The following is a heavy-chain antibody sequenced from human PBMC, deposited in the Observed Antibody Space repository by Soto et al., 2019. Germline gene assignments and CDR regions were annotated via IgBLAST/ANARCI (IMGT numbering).Heavy chain of an antibody. CDR2: ISNDSGPI. V-gene: IGHV3-48*01. J-gene: IGHJ4*02. D-gene: IGHD2-8*01. Sequence: GGSLRLSCVGSGFTFSTYSMTWVRQAPGKGLEWLSYISNDSGPIRYADSVMGRFTISRDNAKNSLYLQMNSLRADDTAVYYCARVGTAKKSSQPFYCTNGVCYQGYWGQGTLVTVSS. CDR1: GFTFSTYS. CDR3: ARVGTAKKSSQPFYCTNGVCYQGY.